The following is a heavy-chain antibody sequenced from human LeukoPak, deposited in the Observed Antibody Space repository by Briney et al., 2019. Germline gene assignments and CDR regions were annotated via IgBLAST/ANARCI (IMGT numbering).Heavy chain of an antibody. CDR1: GFTFSSYC. CDR3: AKAPVTSCRGAYCYPFDS. V-gene: IGHV3-7*03. CDR2: IKQDGSEK. Sequence: GGSLRLSCAAYGFTFSSYCMSWVRQAPGKGLEWVANIKQDGSEKYYVDSVKGRFTISRDNAKNSLYLQMNSLRAEDAAVYFCAKAPVTSCRGAYCYPFDSWGQGTLVTVSS. D-gene: IGHD2-21*01. J-gene: IGHJ4*02.